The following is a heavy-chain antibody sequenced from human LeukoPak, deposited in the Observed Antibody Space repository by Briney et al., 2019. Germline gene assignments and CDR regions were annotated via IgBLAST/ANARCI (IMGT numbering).Heavy chain of an antibody. CDR2: IRYDGTNK. J-gene: IGHJ4*02. Sequence: GGSLRLSCAASGFTFSNYNMNWVRQAPGKGLEWVAFIRYDGTNKYYADSVKGRFTISRDNSKSTLFLQMNSLRAEDTAVYYCAKRGIVGADIDYWGQGTLVTVSS. V-gene: IGHV3-30*02. CDR3: AKRGIVGADIDY. D-gene: IGHD1-26*01. CDR1: GFTFSNYN.